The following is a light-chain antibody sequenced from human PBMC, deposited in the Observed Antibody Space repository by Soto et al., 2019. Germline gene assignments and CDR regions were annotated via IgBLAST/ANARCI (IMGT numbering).Light chain of an antibody. J-gene: IGKJ4*01. CDR2: GAS. V-gene: IGKV3-20*01. CDR1: QTVRNNY. CDR3: QQFSSYPHT. Sequence: EFVLTQSPGTLSLSPGERATLSCRASQTVRNNYLAWYQQKPGQAPRLLIYGASSRATGIPDRFSGGGSGTDFTLTISRLEPEDFAVYYCQQFSSYPHTFGGGTKVDIK.